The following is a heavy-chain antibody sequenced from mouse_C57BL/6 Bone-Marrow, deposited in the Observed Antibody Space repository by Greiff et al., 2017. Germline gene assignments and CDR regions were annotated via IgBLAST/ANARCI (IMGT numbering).Heavy chain of an antibody. Sequence: QVQLQQSGSELRSPGSSVKLSCKDFDSEVFPIAYMSWVRQKPGHGFEWVGGILPSIGRTIYGEKFEDKATLDSDTLSNTAYLVLNSLTSEDSAIYYGARDYYGSSPYWYFDVWGTGTTVTVSS. J-gene: IGHJ1*03. V-gene: IGHV15-2*01. CDR2: ILPSIGRT. CDR1: DSEVFPIAY. D-gene: IGHD1-1*01. CDR3: ARDYYGSSPYWYFDV.